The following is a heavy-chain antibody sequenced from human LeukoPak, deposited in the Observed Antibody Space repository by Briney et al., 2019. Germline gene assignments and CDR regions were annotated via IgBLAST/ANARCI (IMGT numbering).Heavy chain of an antibody. J-gene: IGHJ5*02. Sequence: ASVKVSCKASGYSFNSYAIHWVRQAPGQGLEWMGWISAYNGNTNYAQKLQGRVTMTTDTSTSTAYMELRSLRSDDTAVYYCARVSGLRRWFDPWGQGTLVTVSS. V-gene: IGHV1-18*01. CDR1: GYSFNSYA. D-gene: IGHD3/OR15-3a*01. CDR2: ISAYNGNT. CDR3: ARVSGLRRWFDP.